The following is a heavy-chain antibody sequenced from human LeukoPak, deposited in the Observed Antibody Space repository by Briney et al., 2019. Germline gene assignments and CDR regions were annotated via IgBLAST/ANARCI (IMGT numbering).Heavy chain of an antibody. CDR1: GYTFTSYG. V-gene: IGHV1-18*01. D-gene: IGHD2-15*01. J-gene: IGHJ6*03. CDR3: ARGVNCSGGSCYVPIFYYYYYYMDV. Sequence: ASVKVSCKASGYTFTSYGISWVRQAPGQGLEWMGWISAYNGNTNYAQKLQGRVTITRNTSISTAYMELSSLRSEDTAVYYCARGVNCSGGSCYVPIFYYYYYYMDVWGKGTTVTVSS. CDR2: ISAYNGNT.